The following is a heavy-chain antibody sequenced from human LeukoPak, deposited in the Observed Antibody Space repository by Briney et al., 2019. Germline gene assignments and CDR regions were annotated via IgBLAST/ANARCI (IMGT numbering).Heavy chain of an antibody. D-gene: IGHD4-17*01. CDR2: ISDDGRNK. V-gene: IGHV3-30*18. CDR1: GFSFISYG. CDR3: AKRPSDYGDYVTYFDY. Sequence: GGSLRLSSAASGFSFISYGMHWVRQAPGKGLEWVGVISDDGRNKKYADSVKGRFTISRDNSKDTLYLQMNSLRDEDTAVYYCAKRPSDYGDYVTYFDYWGQGTLVTVSS. J-gene: IGHJ4*02.